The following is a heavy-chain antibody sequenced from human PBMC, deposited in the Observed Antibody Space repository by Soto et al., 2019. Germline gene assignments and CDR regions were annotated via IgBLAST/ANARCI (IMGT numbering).Heavy chain of an antibody. CDR3: AIIAVAEQYYYYYGMDV. V-gene: IGHV1-18*01. J-gene: IGHJ6*02. CDR1: GYTFTSYG. CDR2: ISAYNGNT. Sequence: ASVKVSCKASGYTFTSYGISWVRQAPGQGLEWMGWISAYNGNTNYAQKLQGRVTMTTDTSTSTAYMELRSLRSDDTAVYYCAIIAVAEQYYYYYGMDVWGQGTKVTVSS. D-gene: IGHD6-19*01.